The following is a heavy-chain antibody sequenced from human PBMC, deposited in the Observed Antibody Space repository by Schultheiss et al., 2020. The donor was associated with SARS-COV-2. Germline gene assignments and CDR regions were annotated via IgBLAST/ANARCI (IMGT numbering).Heavy chain of an antibody. V-gene: IGHV3-7*03. CDR2: IKQDGSEK. CDR3: ARDVAGGFFDY. CDR1: GFTFSSYW. D-gene: IGHD3-10*01. J-gene: IGHJ4*02. Sequence: GALRLSCAASGFTFSSYWMSWVRQAPGKGLEWVANIKQDGSEKYYVDSVKGRFTISRDNAKNSLYLQMNSLRAEDTAVYYCARDVAGGFFDYWGQGTLVTVSS.